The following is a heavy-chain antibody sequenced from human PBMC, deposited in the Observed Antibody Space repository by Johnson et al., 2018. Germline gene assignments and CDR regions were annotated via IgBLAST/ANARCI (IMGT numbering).Heavy chain of an antibody. J-gene: IGHJ3*02. V-gene: IGHV3-23*04. CDR2: ISGSGGRT. D-gene: IGHD6-19*01. Sequence: VQLVESGGGLVQPGGSLRLSCAASGFTFSSYAMSWVRQAPGKGLEWVSAISGSGGRTYYADSVKGRFIISRDNSKNTLYLKMNSLRAEDTAVYYCAKGYSSGWYGGDAFDIWGQGTMVTVSS. CDR3: AKGYSSGWYGGDAFDI. CDR1: GFTFSSYA.